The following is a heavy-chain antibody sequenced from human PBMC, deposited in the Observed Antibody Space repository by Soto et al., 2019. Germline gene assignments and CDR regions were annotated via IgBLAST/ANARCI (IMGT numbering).Heavy chain of an antibody. CDR1: GYIFTNFY. Sequence: QVQLVQPGAEVKKPGASVKFSCKASGYIFTNFYIHWVRQAPGQGLEWIGIINPNGGSTNYAQNFQGRVTMTRDTSTSTVYMDLSSLRSEDTAVYYCTRGPASGDYWGQGTLITVSS. CDR3: TRGPASGDY. CDR2: INPNGGST. V-gene: IGHV1-46*03. J-gene: IGHJ4*02.